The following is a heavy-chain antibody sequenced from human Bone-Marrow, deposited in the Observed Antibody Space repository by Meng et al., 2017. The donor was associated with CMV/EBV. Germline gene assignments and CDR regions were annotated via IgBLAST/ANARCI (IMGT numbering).Heavy chain of an antibody. D-gene: IGHD6-13*01. J-gene: IGHJ3*02. CDR1: GGTFSSYA. V-gene: IGHV1-69*05. CDR2: IIPIFGTA. CDR3: ARVRLSSSWPNDAFDS. Sequence: SVKVSCKASGGTFSSYAISWVRQAPGQGLEWMGGIIPIFGTANYAQKFQGRVTITTDESTSTAYMELSSLRSEDTAVYYCARVRLSSSWPNDAFDSWGQGTMVTVSS.